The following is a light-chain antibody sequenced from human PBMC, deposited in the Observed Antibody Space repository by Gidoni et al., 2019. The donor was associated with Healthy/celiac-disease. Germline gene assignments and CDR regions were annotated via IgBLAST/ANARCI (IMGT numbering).Light chain of an antibody. CDR3: QQRSNWPGT. V-gene: IGKV3-11*01. Sequence: DIVLTQSPATLSLSPGERATITCRASQSVSSYLAWYQQKPGQAPTLLIYDASNMATGIPARFSGSGSGTDFTLTISSLQPEDFAVYYCQQRSNWPGTFXPXTKVDIK. CDR2: DAS. J-gene: IGKJ3*01. CDR1: QSVSSY.